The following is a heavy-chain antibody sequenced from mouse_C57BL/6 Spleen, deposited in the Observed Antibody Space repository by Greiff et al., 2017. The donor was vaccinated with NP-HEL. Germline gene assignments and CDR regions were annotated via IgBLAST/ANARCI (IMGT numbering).Heavy chain of an antibody. J-gene: IGHJ3*01. D-gene: IGHD3-3*01. CDR1: GYTFTNYW. V-gene: IGHV1-63*01. CDR3: ARWGGDVAWFAY. CDR2: IYPGGGYT. Sequence: VKLMESGAELVRPGTSVKMSCKASGYTFTNYWIGWAKQRPGHGLEWIGDIYPGGGYTNYNEKFKGKATLTADKSSSTAYMQFSSLTSEDSAIYYGARWGGDVAWFAYWGQGTLVTVSA.